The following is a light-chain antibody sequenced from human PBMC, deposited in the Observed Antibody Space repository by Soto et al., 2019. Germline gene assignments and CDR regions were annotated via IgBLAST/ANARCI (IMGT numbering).Light chain of an antibody. Sequence: QSALTQPASVSGSLGQSITISCIGTSSDIGAYNYVSWYQHHPGKAPKLMIYDVSNRPSGVSNRFSGSKSGNTASLTISGLQAEDEADYYCSSYRSSITRVFGGGTKLTVL. CDR3: SSYRSSITRV. J-gene: IGLJ2*01. CDR2: DVS. CDR1: SSDIGAYNY. V-gene: IGLV2-14*03.